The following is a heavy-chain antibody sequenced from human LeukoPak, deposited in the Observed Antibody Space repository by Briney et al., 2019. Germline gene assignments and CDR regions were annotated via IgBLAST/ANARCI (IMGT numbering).Heavy chain of an antibody. CDR2: MNPNSGNT. V-gene: IGHV1-8*01. J-gene: IGHJ5*02. Sequence: GASVKVSCKASGYTFTSYAINWVRQATGQGLAWMGWMNPNSGNTCYAQKFQGRVSMNRNTSISSAYMELSGLRSEDTAVYYCARDYGGSSGWFDPWGQGTLVTVSS. CDR3: ARDYGGSSGWFDP. D-gene: IGHD4-23*01. CDR1: GYTFTSYA.